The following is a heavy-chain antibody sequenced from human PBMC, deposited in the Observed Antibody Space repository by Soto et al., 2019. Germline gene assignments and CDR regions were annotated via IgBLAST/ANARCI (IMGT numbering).Heavy chain of an antibody. CDR1: GGTFSSYA. CDR2: IIPIFGTA. J-gene: IGHJ5*02. CDR3: ARSGRAIVVVVLETGWFDP. V-gene: IGHV1-69*01. D-gene: IGHD2-15*01. Sequence: QVQLVQSGAEVKKPGSSVKVSCKASGGTFSSYAISWVRQAPGQGLEWMGGIIPIFGTANYAQKFQGRVTITADESTSTAYMELSSLRSEDTAVYYCARSGRAIVVVVLETGWFDPWGQGTLVTVSS.